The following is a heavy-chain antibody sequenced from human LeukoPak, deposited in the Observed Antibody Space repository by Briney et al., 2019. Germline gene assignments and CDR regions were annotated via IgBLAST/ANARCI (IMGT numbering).Heavy chain of an antibody. Sequence: GGSLRLSCAASGFTFSSYGMHWVRQAPGKGLEWVSYISSSGSTIYYADSVKGRFTISRDNAKNSLYLQMNSLRAEDTAVYYCARDQGSGWYRYYYYYMDVWGKGTTVTISS. CDR2: ISSSGSTI. CDR3: ARDQGSGWYRYYYYYMDV. J-gene: IGHJ6*03. CDR1: GFTFSSYG. V-gene: IGHV3-48*04. D-gene: IGHD6-19*01.